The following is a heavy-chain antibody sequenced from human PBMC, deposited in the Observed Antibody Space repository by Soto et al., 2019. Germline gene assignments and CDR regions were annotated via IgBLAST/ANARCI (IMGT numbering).Heavy chain of an antibody. V-gene: IGHV1-18*01. CDR3: ARVFLSRRYYDILTGPYYYYGMDV. Sequence: ASVKVSCKASGYTFTSYGISWVRQAPGQGLEWMGWISAYNGNTNYAQKLQGRVTMTTDTSTSTAYMELRSLRSDDTAVYYCARVFLSRRYYDILTGPYYYYGMDVWGQGTTVTVSS. D-gene: IGHD3-9*01. CDR2: ISAYNGNT. J-gene: IGHJ6*02. CDR1: GYTFTSYG.